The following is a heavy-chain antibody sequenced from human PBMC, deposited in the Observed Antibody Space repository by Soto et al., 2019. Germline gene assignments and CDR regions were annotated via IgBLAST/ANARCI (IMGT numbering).Heavy chain of an antibody. V-gene: IGHV3-13*01. CDR1: GFTFSGFD. J-gene: IGHJ4*02. CDR2: IGTAGDT. CDR3: AKSQEMGTHCFDS. D-gene: IGHD1-1*01. Sequence: GGSLRLSCEASGFTFSGFDMHWVRQPTGKGLEWVSSIGTAGDTNYTVSVKGRFTISRDNAKNSLSLQMNSLRAGDMAVYFCAKSQEMGTHCFDSWGQGTQVTVSS.